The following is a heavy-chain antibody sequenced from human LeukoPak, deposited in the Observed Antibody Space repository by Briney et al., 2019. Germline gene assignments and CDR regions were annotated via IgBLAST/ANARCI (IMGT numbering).Heavy chain of an antibody. CDR3: ARVGSRITMVRGVLYFDY. CDR1: GYTFTSYD. D-gene: IGHD3-10*01. V-gene: IGHV1-8*01. Sequence: ASVKVSCKASGYTFTSYDINWVRQATGQGPEWMGWMNPNSGNTGYAQKFQGRVTMTRNTSISTAYMELSSLRSEDTAVYYCARVGSRITMVRGVLYFDYWGQGTLVTVSS. CDR2: MNPNSGNT. J-gene: IGHJ4*02.